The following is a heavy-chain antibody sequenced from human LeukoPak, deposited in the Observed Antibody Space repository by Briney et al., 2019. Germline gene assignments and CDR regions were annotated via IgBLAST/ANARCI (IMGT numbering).Heavy chain of an antibody. V-gene: IGHV4-59*01. Sequence: SSETLSLTCAVSTDSTNTYYWSWIRQSPGKGLEWIGPINHTGRTDYNPSFNSRVTISVAMSKKASSLKLTSVTVADTAMYYCVRLRWELLAPSFAHWGQGAFVIVSS. J-gene: IGHJ4*02. CDR2: INHTGRT. D-gene: IGHD2-15*01. CDR1: TDSTNTYY. CDR3: VRLRWELLAPSFAH.